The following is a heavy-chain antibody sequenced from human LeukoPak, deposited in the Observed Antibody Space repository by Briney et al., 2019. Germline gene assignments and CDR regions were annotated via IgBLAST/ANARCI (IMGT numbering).Heavy chain of an antibody. Sequence: PGGSLRLSCAASGLIFSSYAMHWVRQAPGKGLEWVAVISYDGSNKYYADSVKGRFTISRDNSKNTLYLQMNSLRAEDTAVYYCASHSIAAAGTDYWGQGTLVTVSS. CDR2: ISYDGSNK. CDR1: GLIFSSYA. J-gene: IGHJ4*02. V-gene: IGHV3-30*04. CDR3: ASHSIAAAGTDY. D-gene: IGHD6-13*01.